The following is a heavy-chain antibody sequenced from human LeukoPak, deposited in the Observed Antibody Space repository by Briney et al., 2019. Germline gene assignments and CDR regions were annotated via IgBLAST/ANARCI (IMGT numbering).Heavy chain of an antibody. CDR2: IRYDGSNK. CDR3: ARASTDYYYYMDV. Sequence: HPGGFLRLSCAASGFTFSSYGMHWVRQAPGKGLEWVAFIRYDGSNKYYADSVKGRFTISRDNSRNTLYLQMNSLRAEDTAVYYCARASTDYYYYMDVWGKGTTVTVSS. J-gene: IGHJ6*03. CDR1: GFTFSSYG. D-gene: IGHD4-11*01. V-gene: IGHV3-30*02.